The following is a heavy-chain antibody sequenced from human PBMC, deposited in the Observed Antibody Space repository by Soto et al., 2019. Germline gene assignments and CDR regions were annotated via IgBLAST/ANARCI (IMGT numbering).Heavy chain of an antibody. CDR2: INHTGGT. CDR1: GGSVNGYY. CDR3: ATRRTFFGLLMPPCDP. D-gene: IGHD3-3*01. V-gene: IGHV4-34*02. Sequence: QVHLQQWGAGLLKPSETLSLTCAVYGGSVNGYYWNWIRQPPGKGLEWIGEINHTGGTHYNPSLKRRVTMSVDTSKNLITLRLSSVTAADTSIYACATRRTFFGLLMPPCDPGSQGTQVTVSS. J-gene: IGHJ5*02.